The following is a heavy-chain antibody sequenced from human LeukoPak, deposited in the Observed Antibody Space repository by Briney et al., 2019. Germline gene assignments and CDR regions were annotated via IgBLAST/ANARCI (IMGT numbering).Heavy chain of an antibody. CDR1: GFTFSSYW. Sequence: GGSLRLSCAASGFTFSSYWMGWVRQAPGKRLEWEANMNIDGSEKYYADSVKGRFTISRDNARNSVYLQMSSLRVEDTAVYHCARDPVEWELLLDYWGQGTLVTVSS. J-gene: IGHJ4*02. V-gene: IGHV3-7*01. D-gene: IGHD1-26*01. CDR2: MNIDGSEK. CDR3: ARDPVEWELLLDY.